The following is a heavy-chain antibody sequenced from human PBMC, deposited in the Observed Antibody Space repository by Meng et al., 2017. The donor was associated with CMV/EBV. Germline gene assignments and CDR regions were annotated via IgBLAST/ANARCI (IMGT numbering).Heavy chain of an antibody. J-gene: IGHJ4*02. Sequence: GGSLRLSCAASGFTFDDYAMHWVRQAPGKGLEWVSGINWNSGSIGYADSVKGRFTISRDNAKNSLYLQMNSLRAEDTALYYCAKDAAPSIAVAGAYYFDYWGQGTLVTVSS. CDR3: AKDAAPSIAVAGAYYFDY. V-gene: IGHV3-9*01. CDR2: INWNSGSI. CDR1: GFTFDDYA. D-gene: IGHD6-19*01.